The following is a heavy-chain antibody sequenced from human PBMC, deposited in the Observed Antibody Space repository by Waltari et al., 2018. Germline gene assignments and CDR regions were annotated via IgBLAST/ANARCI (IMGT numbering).Heavy chain of an antibody. CDR3: AHRLCGGDCRPDNQMGGQFDS. J-gene: IGHJ4*02. CDR2: LYGDVDN. V-gene: IGHV2-5*02. Sequence: QMTLKESGPTLVKPTQTLTLTCTFPGFSLPTRGVGVGWIRQPPGKALQWPAPLYGDVDNRYNPSLRRRLTITKDTARNQVVLTTTNMGPVDTATYYCAHRLCGGDCRPDNQMGGQFDSWGQGTLVTVSS. D-gene: IGHD2-21*02. CDR1: GFSLPTRGVG.